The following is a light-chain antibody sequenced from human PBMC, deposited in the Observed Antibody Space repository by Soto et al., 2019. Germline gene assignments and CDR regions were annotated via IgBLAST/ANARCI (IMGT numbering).Light chain of an antibody. V-gene: IGKV1-5*01. Sequence: DIQMTQSPSTVSASVGDGVTITCRASQSISTWLAWYQQKPGKVPELLIFSASTLVSGVPSRFSGSGSETEFTLTISSLQPEDSATYYCQQLNSYPFTFGPGTKVTLK. CDR2: SAS. CDR1: QSISTW. CDR3: QQLNSYPFT. J-gene: IGKJ3*01.